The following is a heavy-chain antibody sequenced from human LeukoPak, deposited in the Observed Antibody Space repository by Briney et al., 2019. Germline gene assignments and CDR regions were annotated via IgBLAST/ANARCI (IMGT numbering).Heavy chain of an antibody. CDR2: IYTSGST. CDR1: GYSISSGYY. V-gene: IGHV4-4*07. D-gene: IGHD5-18*01. CDR3: ARGSGYSYGYPFDY. Sequence: SETLSLTCTVSGYSISSGYYWSWIRQPAGKGLEWIGRIYTSGSTNYNPSLKSRVTMSVDTSKNQFSLKLTSVSAADTAVYYCARGSGYSYGYPFDYWGQGTLVTVSS. J-gene: IGHJ4*02.